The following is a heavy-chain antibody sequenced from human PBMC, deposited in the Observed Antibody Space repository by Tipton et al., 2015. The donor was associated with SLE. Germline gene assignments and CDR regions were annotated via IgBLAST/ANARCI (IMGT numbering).Heavy chain of an antibody. CDR3: ARGRNHHYHSIDTPFDY. V-gene: IGHV4-34*01. CDR2: INHSGST. D-gene: IGHD3-22*01. CDR1: GGSFSGYY. Sequence: TLSLTCAVYGGSFSGYYWSWIRQPPGKGLEWIGEINHSGSTNYNPSLKSRVTISVDTSKNQFSLKLSSVTAADTAVYYCARGRNHHYHSIDTPFDYWGQGTLVTVSS. J-gene: IGHJ4*02.